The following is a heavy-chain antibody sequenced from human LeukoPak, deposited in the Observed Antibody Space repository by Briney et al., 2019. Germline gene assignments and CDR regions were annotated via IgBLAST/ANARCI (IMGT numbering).Heavy chain of an antibody. D-gene: IGHD2/OR15-2a*01. CDR3: ARHSSTTALFHAFDI. CDR2: IYTGGST. J-gene: IGHJ3*02. Sequence: GGSLRLSCAASGFTFDDYGMSWVRQAPGKGLEWVSVIYTGGSTHSADSVKGRFTISRDNSRNTLYLQMNSLRVEDTAVYYCARHSSTTALFHAFDIWGQGTMVTVSS. CDR1: GFTFDDYG. V-gene: IGHV3-66*04.